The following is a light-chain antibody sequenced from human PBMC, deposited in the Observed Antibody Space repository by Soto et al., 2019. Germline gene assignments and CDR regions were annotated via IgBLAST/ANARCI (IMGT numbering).Light chain of an antibody. CDR1: SGSVSTSYY. CDR2: STN. CDR3: VLYMGSGTSV. J-gene: IGLJ3*02. Sequence: QTVVTQEPSFSVSPGRTVTLTCGLSSGSVSTSYYPSWYQQTPGQAPRTLIYSTNTRSSGVPDRFSGSILGNKAALTITGAQADDESDYYCVLYMGSGTSVFCGGTKLTVL. V-gene: IGLV8-61*01.